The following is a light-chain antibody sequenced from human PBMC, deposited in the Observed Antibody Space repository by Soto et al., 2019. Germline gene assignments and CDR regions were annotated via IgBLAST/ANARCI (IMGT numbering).Light chain of an antibody. V-gene: IGKV4-1*01. CDR2: WAS. Sequence: DIVMTQSPDSLAVSLGGRATINCKSSQTILYSSSNKNYLAWYQQKPRQPPKLLIYWASTRESGVPHRFSGSGSGTDFTLTISSLQAEDVAVYYCQQYYTTPLTFGGGTKVDIK. CDR3: QQYYTTPLT. CDR1: QTILYSSSNKNY. J-gene: IGKJ4*01.